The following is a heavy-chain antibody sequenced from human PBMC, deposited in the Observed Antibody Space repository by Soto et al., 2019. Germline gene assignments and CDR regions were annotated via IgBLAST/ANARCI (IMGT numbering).Heavy chain of an antibody. D-gene: IGHD3-22*01. CDR1: GFTFDDYA. CDR3: ARDLGYYDSSADGYNWLDP. J-gene: IGHJ5*02. V-gene: IGHV3-9*01. CDR2: ISWNSGNK. Sequence: GGSLRLSCAASGFTFDDYAMHWVRQAPGKGLEWVSGISWNSGNKVYADSVKGRFTISRDNAKNFLYLQMNSLRAEDTAVYYCARDLGYYDSSADGYNWLDPWGQGTLVTVSS.